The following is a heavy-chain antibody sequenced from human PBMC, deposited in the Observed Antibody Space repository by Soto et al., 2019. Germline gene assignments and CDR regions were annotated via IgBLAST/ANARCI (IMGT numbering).Heavy chain of an antibody. J-gene: IGHJ4*02. CDR2: ISYSGTT. V-gene: IGHV4-30-4*01. Sequence: SETLSLTCTVSGGSISSGDYYWSWIRQPPGKGLEWIGYISYSGTTYYNPSLKSRVTTSAEDTSKNHFSLKLTSVTAADTAVYYCARTNYDYVWGSYRFDYWGQGTLVTVSS. CDR3: ARTNYDYVWGSYRFDY. CDR1: GGSISSGDYY. D-gene: IGHD3-16*02.